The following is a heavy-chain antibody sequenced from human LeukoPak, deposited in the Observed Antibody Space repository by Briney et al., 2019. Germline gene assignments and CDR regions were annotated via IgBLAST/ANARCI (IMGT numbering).Heavy chain of an antibody. CDR2: IYTSGST. CDR3: ARDMGYDSSGYYSYDAFDI. D-gene: IGHD3-22*01. Sequence: SETLSLTCTVSGGSISSYYWSWIRQPAGKGLEWIGRIYTSGSTNYNASLKSRVTMSVDTSKNQFSLKLSSVTAADTAVYYCARDMGYDSSGYYSYDAFDIWGQGTMVTVSS. CDR1: GGSISSYY. V-gene: IGHV4-4*07. J-gene: IGHJ3*02.